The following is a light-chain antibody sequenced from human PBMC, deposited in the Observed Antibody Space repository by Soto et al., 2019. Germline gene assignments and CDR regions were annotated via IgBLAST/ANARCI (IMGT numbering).Light chain of an antibody. V-gene: IGKV3-15*01. J-gene: IGKJ2*01. Sequence: EIVMTQSPATLSVSPGERATLSCRASQSVFSNLAWYQQKPGQAPRLLIYGASTRATGIPARFSGSGSGTEFTLTISSLQSEDFAVYYCQQYNNWPPYTFGQGTKLEIQ. CDR2: GAS. CDR3: QQYNNWPPYT. CDR1: QSVFSN.